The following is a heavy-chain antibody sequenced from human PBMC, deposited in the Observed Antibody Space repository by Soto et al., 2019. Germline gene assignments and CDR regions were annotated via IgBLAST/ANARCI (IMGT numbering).Heavy chain of an antibody. CDR2: INAGNGNT. CDR1: GYTFTSYA. J-gene: IGHJ6*02. CDR3: ASSRGEYCSGGSCYFYYYYGMDV. V-gene: IGHV1-3*01. D-gene: IGHD2-15*01. Sequence: ASVKVSCKASGYTFTSYAMHWVRQAPGQRLEWMGWINAGNGNTKYSQKFQGRVTITRDTSARTAYMELSSLRSEDTAVYYCASSRGEYCSGGSCYFYYYYGMDVWGQGTTVTVSS.